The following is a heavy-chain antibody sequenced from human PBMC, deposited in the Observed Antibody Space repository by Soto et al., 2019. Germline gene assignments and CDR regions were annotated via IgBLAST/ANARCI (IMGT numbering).Heavy chain of an antibody. CDR2: ISYGGGTT. J-gene: IGHJ4*02. V-gene: IGHV3-23*01. Sequence: PGGSLRLSCRASEFTFSNYAISCVRQAPGKGLEWVSAISYGGGTTYYADSVKGRFTISRDNSKNTLYLQMNSLRAEDTAVYYCAKDGPGIAVAGPFDYWGQGTLVTVSS. CDR1: EFTFSNYA. CDR3: AKDGPGIAVAGPFDY. D-gene: IGHD6-19*01.